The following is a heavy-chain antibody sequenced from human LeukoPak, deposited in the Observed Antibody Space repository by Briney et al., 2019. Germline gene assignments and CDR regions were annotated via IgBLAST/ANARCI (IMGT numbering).Heavy chain of an antibody. CDR3: AKKTVGNYPLDS. CDR2: SGTDGDS. V-gene: IGHV3-23*01. Sequence: GGSLRLSCAASGFSFSRSGLNGVRQPPGKGLEWVSTSGTDGDSYYADSVKGRFAISRDNSKNMLYLHMTSLRAEDTAVYYCAKKTVGNYPLDSWGQGALVTVSP. J-gene: IGHJ4*02. CDR1: GFSFSRSG. D-gene: IGHD5-24*01.